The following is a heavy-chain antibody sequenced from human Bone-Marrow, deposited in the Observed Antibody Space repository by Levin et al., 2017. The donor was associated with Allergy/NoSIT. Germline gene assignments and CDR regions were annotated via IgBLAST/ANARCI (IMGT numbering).Heavy chain of an antibody. CDR3: ARGYDYVWGSYKDY. J-gene: IGHJ4*02. CDR1: GFTFSSYG. D-gene: IGHD3-16*01. V-gene: IGHV3-30*03. CDR2: ISYDGSNK. Sequence: GGSLRLSCAASGFTFSSYGMHWVRQAPGKGLEWVAVISYDGSNKYYADSVKGRFTISRDNSKNTLYLQMNSLRAEDTAVYYCARGYDYVWGSYKDYWGQGTLVTVSS.